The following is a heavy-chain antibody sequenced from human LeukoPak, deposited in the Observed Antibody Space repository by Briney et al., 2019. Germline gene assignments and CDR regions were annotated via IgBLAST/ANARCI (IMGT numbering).Heavy chain of an antibody. J-gene: IGHJ4*02. D-gene: IGHD2-2*01. Sequence: GGSLRLSCAASGFTFSSYSMNWVRQAPGKGLKWVSYISKSSDRIYHADSVKGRFTIYRDNGKNSLYLQMDSLRAEDTAVYYCARDLLNDEGSSYFFDQWGQGTLVTASS. CDR1: GFTFSSYS. CDR3: ARDLLNDEGSSYFFDQ. V-gene: IGHV3-48*04. CDR2: ISKSSDRI.